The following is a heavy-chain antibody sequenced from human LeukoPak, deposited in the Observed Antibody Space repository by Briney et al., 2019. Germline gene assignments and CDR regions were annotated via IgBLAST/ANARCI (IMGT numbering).Heavy chain of an antibody. D-gene: IGHD1-26*01. CDR3: ARYSGSYQQFDY. V-gene: IGHV3-74*01. CDR2: VNSAGWST. J-gene: IGHJ4*02. Sequence: GGSLTLSCAASGFTFSVYWMYGVRHARGKGLVWVSRVNSAGWSTISVDSVRGMFTISRDNAKNTLYLQMNSLRAEDTAVYYCARYSGSYQQFDYWGQGTLVTVSS. CDR1: GFTFSVYW.